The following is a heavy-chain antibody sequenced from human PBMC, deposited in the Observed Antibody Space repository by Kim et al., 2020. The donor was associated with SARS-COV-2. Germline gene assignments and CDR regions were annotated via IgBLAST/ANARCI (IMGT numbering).Heavy chain of an antibody. V-gene: IGHV7-4-1*02. CDR3: AREVVVAGTDYYYYYGMDV. CDR1: GYTFTSYA. CDR2: INTNTGNP. Sequence: ASVKVSCKASGYTFTSYAMNWVRQAPGQGLEWMGWINTNTGNPTYAQGFTGRFVFSLDTSVSTAYLQISSLKAEDTAVYYCAREVVVAGTDYYYYYGMDVWGQGTTVTVSS. J-gene: IGHJ6*02. D-gene: IGHD6-19*01.